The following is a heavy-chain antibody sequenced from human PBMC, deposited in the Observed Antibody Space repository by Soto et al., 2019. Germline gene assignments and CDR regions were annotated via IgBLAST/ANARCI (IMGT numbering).Heavy chain of an antibody. Sequence: QVQLVQSGAEVKKPGSSVKVSCMASGGTFSSYAISWVRQAPGQGLEWMGGIIPIFGTANYAQKFQGRVTITADESTSTAYMELSSLRSEDTAVYYCAREERGYCSGGSCYTTDWGQGTLVTVSS. CDR2: IIPIFGTA. V-gene: IGHV1-69*01. D-gene: IGHD2-15*01. J-gene: IGHJ4*02. CDR3: AREERGYCSGGSCYTTD. CDR1: GGTFSSYA.